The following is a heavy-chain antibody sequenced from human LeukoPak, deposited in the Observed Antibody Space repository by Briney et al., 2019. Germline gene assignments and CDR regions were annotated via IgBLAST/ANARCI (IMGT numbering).Heavy chain of an antibody. CDR2: INHSGST. V-gene: IGHV4-34*01. CDR3: ARPVYDSSGYFLY. J-gene: IGHJ4*02. D-gene: IGHD3-22*01. Sequence: PSETLSLTCAVYGGSFSGYYWSWIRQPPGKGLEWIGEINHSGSTNYNPSLKSRVTISVDTSKNQFSLKLSSVTAADTAVYYCARPVYDSSGYFLYWGQGTLVTVSS. CDR1: GGSFSGYY.